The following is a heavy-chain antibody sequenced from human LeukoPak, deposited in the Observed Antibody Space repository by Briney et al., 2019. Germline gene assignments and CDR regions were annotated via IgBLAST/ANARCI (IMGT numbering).Heavy chain of an antibody. Sequence: SETLSLTCTVSGGSISRYYWTWIRQPPGKGLEWIGYIRYTGSTNYNPSLKSRVTMSVDTSKNQICLMLRSVTAADTAVYYCARGDGYHYYWGQGTLVTVSS. D-gene: IGHD5-24*01. CDR1: GGSISRYY. CDR3: ARGDGYHYY. J-gene: IGHJ4*02. V-gene: IGHV4-59*01. CDR2: IRYTGST.